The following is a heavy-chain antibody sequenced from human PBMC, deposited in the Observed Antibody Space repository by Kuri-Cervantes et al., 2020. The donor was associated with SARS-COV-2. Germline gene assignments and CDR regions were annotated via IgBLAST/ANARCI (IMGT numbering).Heavy chain of an antibody. Sequence: LRLSCTVSGGSISSGGYYWSWIRQPPGKGLEWIGYIYHSGSTYYNPSLKSRVTISVDRSKNQFSLKLSSVTAADTAVYYRARVEGAAAGTPPGNFDYWGQGTLVTVSS. CDR2: IYHSGST. CDR3: ARVEGAAAGTPPGNFDY. V-gene: IGHV4-30-2*01. J-gene: IGHJ4*02. CDR1: GGSISSGGYY. D-gene: IGHD6-13*01.